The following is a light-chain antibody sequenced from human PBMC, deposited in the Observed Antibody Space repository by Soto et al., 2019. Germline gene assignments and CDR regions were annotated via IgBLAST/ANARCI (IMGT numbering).Light chain of an antibody. CDR3: QQYDNLPYT. Sequence: DIQMTQSPSSLSASLGDRVTITCRASQSISRHLNWYQQKPGKAPRLLIYAASSLQSGVPSRFSGSGSGTDFILTISSLQPEDIATYYCQQYDNLPYTFGQGTKLEIK. V-gene: IGKV1-39*01. J-gene: IGKJ2*01. CDR2: AAS. CDR1: QSISRH.